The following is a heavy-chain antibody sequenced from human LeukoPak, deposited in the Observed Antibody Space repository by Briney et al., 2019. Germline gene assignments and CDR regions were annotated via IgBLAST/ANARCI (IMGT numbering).Heavy chain of an antibody. V-gene: IGHV3-11*06. D-gene: IGHD5-12*01. CDR1: GFTFSDYY. CDR2: ISSSSSYI. Sequence: PGGSLRLSCAASGFTFSDYYMSWIRQAPGKGLEWVSSISSSSSYIYYADSVKGRFTISRDNAKNSLYLQMNSLRAEDTAVYYCARTRGYDGAFDIWGQGTMVTVSS. CDR3: ARTRGYDGAFDI. J-gene: IGHJ3*02.